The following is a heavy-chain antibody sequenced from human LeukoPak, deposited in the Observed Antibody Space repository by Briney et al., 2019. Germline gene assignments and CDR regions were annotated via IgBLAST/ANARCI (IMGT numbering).Heavy chain of an antibody. D-gene: IGHD5-12*01. CDR3: VKYGGYRGFDP. V-gene: IGHV4-59*12. CDR2: IYFSGST. Sequence: SETLSLTCTVSSGSISNNYWSWIRQPPGKGLEWIGYIYFSGSTYYNPSLKSRVTISVDASKTQFSLKLISVTAADTAVYYCVKYGGYRGFDPWGQGTLVTVSS. CDR1: SGSISNNY. J-gene: IGHJ5*02.